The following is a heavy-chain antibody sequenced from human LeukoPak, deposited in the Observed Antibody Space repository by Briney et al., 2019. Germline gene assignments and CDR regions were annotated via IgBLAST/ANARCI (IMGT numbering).Heavy chain of an antibody. V-gene: IGHV3-30-3*01. CDR1: GFTFSSYA. CDR2: ISYDGSNK. D-gene: IGHD4-17*01. Sequence: GGSLRLSCAASGFTFSSYAMHWVRQAPGKGLEWVPVISYDGSNKYYADSVKGRFTISRDNPKNTLYLQMNSLRAEDTAVYYCARDPYTVTTIWRNYFDYWGQGTLVTVSS. J-gene: IGHJ4*02. CDR3: ARDPYTVTTIWRNYFDY.